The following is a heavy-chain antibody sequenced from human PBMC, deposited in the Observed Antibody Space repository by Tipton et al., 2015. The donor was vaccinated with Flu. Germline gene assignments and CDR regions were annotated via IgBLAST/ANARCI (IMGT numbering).Heavy chain of an antibody. CDR2: IDHSGTT. V-gene: IGHV4-34*01. D-gene: IGHD3-10*01. Sequence: TLSLTCVVHGGSFSGYYWSWIRRSPGKGLEWIGEIDHSGTTNYSPSLKSRVTISRDTSKIQFSLNMGSVTAADTAVYYCARSVVGSGSQYPVGYYYYGMDAWCQGTTVTVSS. CDR3: ARSVVGSGSQYPVGYYYYGMDA. CDR1: GGSFSGYY. J-gene: IGHJ6*02.